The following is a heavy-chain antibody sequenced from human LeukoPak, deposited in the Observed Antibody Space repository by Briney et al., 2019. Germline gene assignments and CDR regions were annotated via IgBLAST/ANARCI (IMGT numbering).Heavy chain of an antibody. CDR2: IYYSGST. CDR1: GGSISSYY. J-gene: IGHJ3*02. CDR3: ARDLYYYDSSNAFDI. V-gene: IGHV4-59*01. D-gene: IGHD3-22*01. Sequence: SETLSLTCTVSGGSISSYYWSWIRQPPGKGLEWIGYIYYSGSTNYNPSLKSRVTISVDTSKNQFSLKLSSVTAAGTAVYYCARDLYYYDSSNAFDIWGQGTMVTVSS.